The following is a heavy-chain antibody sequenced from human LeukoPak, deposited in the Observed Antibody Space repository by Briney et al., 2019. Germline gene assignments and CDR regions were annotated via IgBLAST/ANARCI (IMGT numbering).Heavy chain of an antibody. V-gene: IGHV4-39*07. Sequence: SETLSLTCTVSGGSISSSSYYWGWIRQPPGKGLEWIGSIYYSGSTYYNPSLKSRVTISVDTSKNQFSLKLSSVTAADTAVYYCARGGITQIDYWGQGTLVTVSS. J-gene: IGHJ4*02. CDR3: ARGGITQIDY. D-gene: IGHD1-26*01. CDR1: GGSISSSSYY. CDR2: IYYSGST.